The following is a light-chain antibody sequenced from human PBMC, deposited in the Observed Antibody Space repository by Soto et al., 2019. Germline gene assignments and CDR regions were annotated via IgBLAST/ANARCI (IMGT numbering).Light chain of an antibody. CDR1: QSVSSY. V-gene: IGKV3-11*01. CDR2: DAS. J-gene: IGKJ4*01. Sequence: EIVLSQSPATLSLSPGERATLSRRASQSVSSYLAWYQQKPGQAPRLLIYDASNRATGIPARFSGSRSGTDFTLTISSLEPEDFAVYYSQQRSIWPLTFGGGTKVDIK. CDR3: QQRSIWPLT.